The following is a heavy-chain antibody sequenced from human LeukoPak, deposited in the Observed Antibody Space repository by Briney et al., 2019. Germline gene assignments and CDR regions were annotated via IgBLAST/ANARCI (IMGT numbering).Heavy chain of an antibody. J-gene: IGHJ5*02. D-gene: IGHD6-13*01. Sequence: GGSLRLSCAASGFTFDDYAMHWVRQAPGKGLEWVSGISWNSGSIGYADSVKGRFTISRDNAKNSLYLQMNSLRADDTALYYCAKDAEYKRSSWDNWFDPWGQGTLVTVSS. CDR2: ISWNSGSI. CDR1: GFTFDDYA. CDR3: AKDAEYKRSSWDNWFDP. V-gene: IGHV3-9*01.